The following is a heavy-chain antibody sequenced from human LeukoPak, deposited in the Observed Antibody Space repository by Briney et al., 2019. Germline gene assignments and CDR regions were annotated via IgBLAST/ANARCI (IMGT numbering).Heavy chain of an antibody. CDR3: AREPTYYYDSSGFRNWFDP. Sequence: ASVKVSCKASGYTFTSYYMHWVRQAPGQGLEWIGIINPSGGSTSYAQKFQGRVTMTRDMSTSTVYMELSSLRSEDTAVYYCAREPTYYYDSSGFRNWFDPWGQGTLVTVSS. CDR2: INPSGGST. J-gene: IGHJ5*02. V-gene: IGHV1-46*01. CDR1: GYTFTSYY. D-gene: IGHD3-22*01.